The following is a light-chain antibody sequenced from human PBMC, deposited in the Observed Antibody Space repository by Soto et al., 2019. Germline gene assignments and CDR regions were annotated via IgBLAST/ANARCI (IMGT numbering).Light chain of an antibody. Sequence: IQLSLSLSSLSASEGDRVTITCRASQGISTYLAWSQQIPGKAPKLLIYAESSLQSGVPSRFSGSGSGTDFTLTISSLQPEDFATYDCQQTNSFPITFGQGTRLAI. CDR2: AES. CDR3: QQTNSFPIT. CDR1: QGISTY. V-gene: IGKV1-9*01. J-gene: IGKJ5*01.